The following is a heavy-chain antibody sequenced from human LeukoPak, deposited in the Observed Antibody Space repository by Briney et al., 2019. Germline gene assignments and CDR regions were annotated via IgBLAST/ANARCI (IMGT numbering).Heavy chain of an antibody. J-gene: IGHJ4*02. Sequence: PGRSLRLSCAASGFTFSSYGMHWVRQSPGKGLEWVAVISYAVSNKYYADSVKGRFTISRENSKNTLYLQMDSLRAEDTAVYYWAKANTAMSYFDYWGQGTLVTVSS. CDR2: ISYAVSNK. CDR1: GFTFSSYG. CDR3: AKANTAMSYFDY. D-gene: IGHD5-18*01. V-gene: IGHV3-30*18.